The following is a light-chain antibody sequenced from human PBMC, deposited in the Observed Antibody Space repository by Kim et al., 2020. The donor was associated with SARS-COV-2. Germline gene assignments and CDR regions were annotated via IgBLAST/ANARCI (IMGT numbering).Light chain of an antibody. CDR2: AAS. Sequence: EIVLTQSPGTLSLSPGDGATLSCRTSQTLNSGYLAWYQQKPGQAPRLLIVAASSRATGVPDRFAGSGSGRDFTLTISRLETEDVAVYYCQQYGSAPYTSGQGTKLEI. CDR1: QTLNSGY. V-gene: IGKV3-20*01. J-gene: IGKJ2*01. CDR3: QQYGSAPYT.